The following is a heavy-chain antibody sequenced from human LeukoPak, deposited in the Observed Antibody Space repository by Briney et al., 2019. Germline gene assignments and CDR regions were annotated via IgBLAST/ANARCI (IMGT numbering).Heavy chain of an antibody. J-gene: IGHJ4*02. CDR3: VKRGYYSYDY. D-gene: IGHD3-3*01. CDR1: GFTFSTYN. Sequence: GGSLRLSCLVSGFTFSTYNMHWVRQAPGKGLEFVSVVTSDGGSKYYADSVKGRFTISRDNSKNTLYLQMSSLRPEDTAVYYCVKRGYYSYDYWGQGTLVIVSS. V-gene: IGHV3-64D*09. CDR2: VTSDGGSK.